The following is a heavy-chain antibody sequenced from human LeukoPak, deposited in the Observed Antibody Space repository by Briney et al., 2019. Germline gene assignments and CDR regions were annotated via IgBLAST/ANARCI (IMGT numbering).Heavy chain of an antibody. CDR1: GHTFTNYA. CDR2: INAGNGNT. J-gene: IGHJ3*02. V-gene: IGHV1-3*01. Sequence: ASVKVSCKASGHTFTNYAIHWVRLAPGQRLEWMGWINAGNGNTKYSQKFQGRVTITRDTSASTAYMELSSLRSEDTAVYYCARGNPTNDAFDIWGQGTMVTVSS. CDR3: ARGNPTNDAFDI.